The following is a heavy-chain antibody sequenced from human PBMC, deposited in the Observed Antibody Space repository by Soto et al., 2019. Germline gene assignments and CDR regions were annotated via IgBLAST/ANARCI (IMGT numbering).Heavy chain of an antibody. CDR2: IYPGDSDT. CDR3: ARSVRDYYDSREYFDY. CDR1: GYSFTSYW. V-gene: IGHV5-51*01. D-gene: IGHD3-22*01. J-gene: IGHJ4*02. Sequence: GESLKISCKGSGYSFTSYWIGWVRQMPGKGLEWMGIIYPGDSDTRYSPSFQGQVTISADKSISTAYLQWSSLKASDTAMYYCARSVRDYYDSREYFDYWGQGTLVTVSS.